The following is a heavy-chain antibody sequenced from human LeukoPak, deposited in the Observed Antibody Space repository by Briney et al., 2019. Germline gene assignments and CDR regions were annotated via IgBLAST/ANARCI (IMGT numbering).Heavy chain of an antibody. Sequence: GASVKVSCKVSGYTLTELSMHWVRQAPGKGLEWMGGFDPEDGETIYAQKFQGRVTMTRDTSISTAYMELSRLRSDDTAVYYCASKNGDYGAFDIWGQGTMVTVSS. CDR3: ASKNGDYGAFDI. J-gene: IGHJ3*02. CDR1: GYTLTELS. D-gene: IGHD4-17*01. CDR2: FDPEDGET. V-gene: IGHV1-24*01.